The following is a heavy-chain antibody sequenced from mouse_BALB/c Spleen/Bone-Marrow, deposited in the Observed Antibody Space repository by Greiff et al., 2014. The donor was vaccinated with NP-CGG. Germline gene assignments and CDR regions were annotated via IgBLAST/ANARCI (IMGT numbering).Heavy chain of an antibody. D-gene: IGHD2-4*01. V-gene: IGHV1S135*01. CDR3: ARPLYYDYGFAY. Sequence: GYIDPYIDGTSYNQKFRGKATLTVDKSSSTAFMHXXXLTSEDSAVYYCARPLYYDYGFAYWGQGTLVTVST. J-gene: IGHJ3*01. CDR2: IDPYIDGT.